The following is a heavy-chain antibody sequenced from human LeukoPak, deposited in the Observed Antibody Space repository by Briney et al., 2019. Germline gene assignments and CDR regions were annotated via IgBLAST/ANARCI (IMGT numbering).Heavy chain of an antibody. V-gene: IGHV3-30*02. CDR3: ARTPRIAVASSFDY. CDR1: GFSFSNFA. CDR2: IRYDGITK. D-gene: IGHD6-13*01. Sequence: GGSLRLSCAASGFSFSNFAIHWVRQAPGKGLEWVAFIRYDGITKYYADSVKGRFTISRDNSKNTLYLQMNSLRAEDTAVYYCARTPRIAVASSFDYWGQGTLVTVSS. J-gene: IGHJ4*02.